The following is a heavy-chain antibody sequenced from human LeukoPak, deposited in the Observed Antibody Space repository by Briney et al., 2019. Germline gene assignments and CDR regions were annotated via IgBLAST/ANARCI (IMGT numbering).Heavy chain of an antibody. D-gene: IGHD3-10*01. CDR2: INWNGGST. J-gene: IGHJ4*02. CDR1: GFTFDDYG. Sequence: GGSLRLSCAASGFTFDDYGMSWVRQAPGKGLEWVSGINWNGGSTGYADSVKGRFTISRDNAKNSLYLQMNSLRAEDTAVYYCARGITMVQGADGGFDYWGQGTLVTVSS. CDR3: ARGITMVQGADGGFDY. V-gene: IGHV3-20*04.